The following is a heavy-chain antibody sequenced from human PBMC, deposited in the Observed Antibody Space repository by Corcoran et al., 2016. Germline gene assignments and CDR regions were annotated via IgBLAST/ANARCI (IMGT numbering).Heavy chain of an antibody. V-gene: IGHV1-18*01. Sequence: QGQLVQSGGEVRKPGASVKVSCQASGYTFSSYAISWVRQAPGQGLEWMGWISAYNRNTNYARKFQDRVTMTTDTSTSTAYMELRSLRSEDTAVYYCARGYYARFDPWGQGTLVTVS. CDR3: ARGYYARFDP. CDR2: ISAYNRNT. J-gene: IGHJ5*02. CDR1: GYTFSSYA. D-gene: IGHD3-22*01.